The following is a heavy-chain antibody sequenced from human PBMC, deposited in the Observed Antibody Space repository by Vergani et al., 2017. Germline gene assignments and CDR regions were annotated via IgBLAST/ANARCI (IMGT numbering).Heavy chain of an antibody. CDR3: AIVDDGILTGYRY. V-gene: IGHV1-46*03. J-gene: IGHJ4*02. CDR1: GYTFSNYY. D-gene: IGHD3-9*01. CDR2: INPSGGHT. Sequence: QVQVVQSGAEVKKSGASVKVSCKTSGYTFSNYYMHWVRQAPGQGLEWMGIINPSGGHTNYAQKFQGRVTMTRDTSTSTVYMELSSLRSEDTAIYYCAIVDDGILTGYRYWGQGTLVTVSA.